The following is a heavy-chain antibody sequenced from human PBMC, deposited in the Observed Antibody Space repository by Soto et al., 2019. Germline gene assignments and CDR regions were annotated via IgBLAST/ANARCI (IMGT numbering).Heavy chain of an antibody. V-gene: IGHV3-48*03. CDR3: ARDLAGDELLWFGELLAHYYYYGMDV. CDR1: GFTFSSYE. CDR2: ISSSGSTI. J-gene: IGHJ6*02. D-gene: IGHD3-10*01. Sequence: PGGSLRLSCAASGFTFSSYEMNWVRQAPGKGLEWVSYISSSGSTIYYADSVKGRFTISRDNAKNSLYLQMNSLRAEDTAVYYCARDLAGDELLWFGELLAHYYYYGMDVCGQGTTVTVSS.